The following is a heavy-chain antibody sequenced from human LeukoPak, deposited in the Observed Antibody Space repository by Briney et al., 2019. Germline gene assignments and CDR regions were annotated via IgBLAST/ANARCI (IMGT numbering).Heavy chain of an antibody. CDR1: GGSISSSSYY. CDR2: IYYSGST. J-gene: IGHJ4*02. V-gene: IGHV4-39*01. D-gene: IGHD3-22*01. CDR3: ARAYESSDYRGLGYFDY. Sequence: PSETLSLTCTVSGGSISSSSYYWGWIRQPPGKGLEGIGSIYYSGSTYYNPSLKSRVAISVDTSKTQFSLKLSSVTAADTAVFYCARAYESSDYRGLGYFDYWGQGTLVTVSS.